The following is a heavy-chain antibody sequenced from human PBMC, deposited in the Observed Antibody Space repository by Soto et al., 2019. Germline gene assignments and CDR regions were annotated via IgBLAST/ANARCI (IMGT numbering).Heavy chain of an antibody. Sequence: PGGSLRLSCAASGFTFSSYAMHWVRQAPGKGLEWVAVISYDGSNKYYADSVKGRFTISRDNSKNTLYLQMNSLRAEDTAVYYCARKMLRGSTSPSKQQLVLPDAFDIWGQGTMVTVSS. D-gene: IGHD6-13*01. CDR1: GFTFSSYA. J-gene: IGHJ3*02. CDR2: ISYDGSNK. CDR3: ARKMLRGSTSPSKQQLVLPDAFDI. V-gene: IGHV3-30-3*01.